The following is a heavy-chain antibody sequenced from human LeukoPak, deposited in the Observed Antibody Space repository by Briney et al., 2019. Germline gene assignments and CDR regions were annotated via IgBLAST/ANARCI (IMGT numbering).Heavy chain of an antibody. CDR2: ISSITSYI. J-gene: IGHJ4*02. CDR1: GFTFSSYS. Sequence: GGSLRLSCATSGFTFSSYSMNWVRQAPGKGLEWVSSISSITSYIYYADSVKGRFTISRDNSKNTLYLQMNSLRAEDTAVYFCANGVGIPAYYDSSGYSLFGYWGQGTLVTVSS. CDR3: ANGVGIPAYYDSSGYSLFGY. V-gene: IGHV3-21*04. D-gene: IGHD3-22*01.